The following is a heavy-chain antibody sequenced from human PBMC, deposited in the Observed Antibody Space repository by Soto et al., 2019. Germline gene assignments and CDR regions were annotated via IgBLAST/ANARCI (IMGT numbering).Heavy chain of an antibody. CDR2: INPSGGST. Sequence: ASVKVSCKASGYTFTSYHMHWVRQAPGQGLEWMGIINPSGGSTSYAQKFQGRVTMTRDTSTSTVYMELSSLRSEDTAVYYCARVGATHYYYYGMDVWGQGTTVTV. CDR3: ARVGATHYYYYGMDV. D-gene: IGHD1-26*01. J-gene: IGHJ6*02. V-gene: IGHV1-46*01. CDR1: GYTFTSYH.